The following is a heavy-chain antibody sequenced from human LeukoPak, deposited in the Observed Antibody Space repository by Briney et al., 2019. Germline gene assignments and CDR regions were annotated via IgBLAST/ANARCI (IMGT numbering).Heavy chain of an antibody. D-gene: IGHD6-13*01. J-gene: IGHJ4*02. V-gene: IGHV3-11*01. CDR1: GFIFSDYY. Sequence: GGSLRHSCAASGFIFSDYYMTWIRQAPGKGLEYIAYISTGGRTIYYADSVKGRFTISRDNAKNSLYLQIHSLRVEDTAMYYCSRAPSSTWYKASFDYWGQGTLVAVSS. CDR3: SRAPSSTWYKASFDY. CDR2: ISTGGRTI.